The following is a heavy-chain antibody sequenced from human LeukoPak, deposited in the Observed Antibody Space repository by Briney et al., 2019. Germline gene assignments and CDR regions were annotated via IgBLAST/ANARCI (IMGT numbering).Heavy chain of an antibody. CDR3: AKTSDPLGYCSITSCSNWFDP. Sequence: PSETLSLTCTVSGVSISSYFWSWIRQPAGKGLEWIGRIHSTGSTNYNPSLESRVTISVDTSKNQFSLKLRSVTAADTAVYYCAKTSDPLGYCSITSCSNWFDPWGQGTLVTVSS. J-gene: IGHJ5*02. V-gene: IGHV4-4*07. CDR1: GVSISSYF. D-gene: IGHD2-2*01. CDR2: IHSTGST.